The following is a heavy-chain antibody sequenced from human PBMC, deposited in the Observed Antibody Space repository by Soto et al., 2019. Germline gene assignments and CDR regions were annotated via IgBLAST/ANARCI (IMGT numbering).Heavy chain of an antibody. D-gene: IGHD3-16*01. Sequence: GGSLRLSCAASGFTFSSYGMHWVRQAPGKGLEGVAFIWHDGGNKFYAESVKGRFTISRDNSKNTLYLQMTSLSAEDTAMYYCARDGDVNTGFGKDYWGQGTLVTVSS. CDR1: GFTFSSYG. V-gene: IGHV3-33*01. CDR2: IWHDGGNK. CDR3: ARDGDVNTGFGKDY. J-gene: IGHJ4*02.